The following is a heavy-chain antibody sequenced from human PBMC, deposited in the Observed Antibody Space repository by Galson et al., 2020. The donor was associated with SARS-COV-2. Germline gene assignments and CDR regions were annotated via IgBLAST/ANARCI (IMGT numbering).Heavy chain of an antibody. J-gene: IGHJ4*02. Sequence: GGSLRLSCAASGFTFSSYAMHWVRQAPGKGLEWVAVISYDGSNKYYADSVKGRFTISRDNSKNTLYLQMNSLRAEDTAVYYCARDRNYFDYCGQGTLVSVSS. CDR3: ARDRNYFDY. CDR1: GFTFSSYA. CDR2: ISYDGSNK. V-gene: IGHV3-30-3*01.